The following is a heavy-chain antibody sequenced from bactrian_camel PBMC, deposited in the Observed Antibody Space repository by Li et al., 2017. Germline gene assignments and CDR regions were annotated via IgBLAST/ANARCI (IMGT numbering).Heavy chain of an antibody. CDR2: ITKGGGTT. CDR3: VRSNWGPTD. Sequence: DVQLAESGGGLVQPGGSLRLSCAASGFTFSTYAMNWVRQAPGKGLEWVSSITKGGGTTTYADSVKGRFTGSRDNAKNTVYLQMDSLKPEDTAVYYCVRSNWGPTDWGQGTQVTVS. CDR1: GFTFSTYA. D-gene: IGHD7*01. V-gene: IGHV3S40*01. J-gene: IGHJ4*01.